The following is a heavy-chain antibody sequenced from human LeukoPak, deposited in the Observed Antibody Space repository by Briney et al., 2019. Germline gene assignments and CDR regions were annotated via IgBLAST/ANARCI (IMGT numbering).Heavy chain of an antibody. V-gene: IGHV3-7*04. CDR2: IEKTGSET. Sequence: PGGSLRLSCAASGFTFSHFWMSWVRQAPGKGLEWVAYIEKTGSETYYVDSVKGRFTISRDNAKNSLYLQMNSLRAEDTAIYYCTRVGYIDEGIDYWGQGTLVTVSS. J-gene: IGHJ4*02. CDR1: GFTFSHFW. CDR3: TRVGYIDEGIDY. D-gene: IGHD5-24*01.